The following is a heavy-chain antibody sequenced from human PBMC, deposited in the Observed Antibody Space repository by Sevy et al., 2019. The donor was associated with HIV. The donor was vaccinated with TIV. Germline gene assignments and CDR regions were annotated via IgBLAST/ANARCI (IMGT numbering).Heavy chain of an antibody. CDR3: ASGREYYYGNSGYFDY. D-gene: IGHD3-22*01. Sequence: ASVKVSCKVSGYTLTKLSMHWVRQAPGKGLEWMGGLDPEDGETIYAQKFQDRITMTEDTSTDTAYMELNSLRSEDTAVYYCASGREYYYGNSGYFDYWGQGTLVTVSS. CDR1: GYTLTKLS. CDR2: LDPEDGET. J-gene: IGHJ4*02. V-gene: IGHV1-24*01.